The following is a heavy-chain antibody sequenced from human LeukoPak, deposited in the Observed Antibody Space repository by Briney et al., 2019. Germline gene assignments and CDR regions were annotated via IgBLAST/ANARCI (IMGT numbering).Heavy chain of an antibody. V-gene: IGHV4-39*01. CDR1: GGSISSSSYY. CDR3: AGKKWEFNFDY. D-gene: IGHD1-26*01. Sequence: SETLSLTCTVSGGSISSSSYYWGWIRQPPGKGLEWIGSIYYSGSTYYNPSLKSRVTISVDTSKNQFSLKLSSVTAADTAVYYCAGKKWEFNFDYWGQGTLVTVSS. J-gene: IGHJ4*02. CDR2: IYYSGST.